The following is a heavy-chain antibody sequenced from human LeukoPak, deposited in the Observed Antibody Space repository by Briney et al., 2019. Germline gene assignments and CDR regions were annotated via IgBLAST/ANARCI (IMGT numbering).Heavy chain of an antibody. D-gene: IGHD2-15*01. J-gene: IGHJ4*02. CDR1: GFTFSSYA. CDR3: AKDGNRGGYSGSDY. CDR2: ISGSGGST. V-gene: IGHV3-23*01. Sequence: GGSLRLSCAASGFTFSSYAMSWVRQAPGKGLEWVSAISGSGGSTYYANSVKGRFTISRDNSKNTLYLQMNSLRAEDTAVYYCAKDGNRGGYSGSDYWGQGTLVTVSS.